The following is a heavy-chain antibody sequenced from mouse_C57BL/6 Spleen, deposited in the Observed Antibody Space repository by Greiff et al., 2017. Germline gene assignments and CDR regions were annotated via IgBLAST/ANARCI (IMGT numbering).Heavy chain of an antibody. D-gene: IGHD4-1*01. CDR1: GFTFSDYG. V-gene: IGHV5-17*01. CDR3: ARGLTGTYYFDY. Sequence: EVKLMESGGGLVKPGGSLKLSCAASGFTFSDYGMHWVRQAPEKGLEWVAYISSGSSTIYYADTVKGRFTISRDNAKNTLFLQMTSLRSEDTAMYYCARGLTGTYYFDYWGQGTTLTVSS. CDR2: ISSGSSTI. J-gene: IGHJ2*01.